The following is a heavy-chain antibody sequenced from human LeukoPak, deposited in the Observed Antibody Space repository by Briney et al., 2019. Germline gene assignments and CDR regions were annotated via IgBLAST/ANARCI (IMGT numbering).Heavy chain of an antibody. D-gene: IGHD2-15*01. V-gene: IGHV1-18*04. CDR2: ISAYNGNT. CDR1: GYTFTSYG. Sequence: ASVKVSCKASGYTFTSYGISWVRQAPGQGLEWMGWISAYNGNTNYAQKLQGRVTMTTDTSTSTAYMELRSLRSDDTAVHYCARLGYCSGGSCYQYFDYWGQGTLVTVSS. CDR3: ARLGYCSGGSCYQYFDY. J-gene: IGHJ4*02.